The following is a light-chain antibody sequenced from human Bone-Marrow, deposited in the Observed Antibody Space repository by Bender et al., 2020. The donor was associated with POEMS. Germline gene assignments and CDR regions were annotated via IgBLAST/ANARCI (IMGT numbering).Light chain of an antibody. CDR1: NSNIGTNA. Sequence: QSVLTQPPSASGTPGQRVTISCSGSNSNIGTNAVNWYQQFPGTAPKLLIYSDNQRPSGVPDRFYAFKSGTSASLAITGLQPADEADYYCQSYDNGLSARVFGGGTNLTVL. CDR3: QSYDNGLSARV. CDR2: SDN. V-gene: IGLV1-44*01. J-gene: IGLJ2*01.